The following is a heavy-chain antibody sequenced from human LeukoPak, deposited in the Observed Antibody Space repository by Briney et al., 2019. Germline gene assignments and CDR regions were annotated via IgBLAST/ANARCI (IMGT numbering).Heavy chain of an antibody. CDR1: GFTFGDYA. CDR3: TRGNKWELLLFDY. D-gene: IGHD1-26*01. J-gene: IGHJ4*02. CDR2: IRSKAYGGTT. Sequence: PGGSLRLSCTASGFTFGDYAMSWFRQAPGKGLEWVGFIRSKAYGGTTEYAASVKGRFTISRDDSKSIAYLQMNSLKTEDTAVYYCTRGNKWELLLFDYWGQGTLVTVSS. V-gene: IGHV3-49*03.